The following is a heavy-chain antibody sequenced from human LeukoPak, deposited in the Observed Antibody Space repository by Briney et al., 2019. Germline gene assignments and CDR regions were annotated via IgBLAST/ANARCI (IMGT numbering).Heavy chain of an antibody. V-gene: IGHV3-21*04. Sequence: GGSLRLSCAAPGFTFSSYSMNWVRQAPGKGLEWVSSISSSSSYIYYADSVKGRFTISRDNSKNTLYLQMNSLRAEDTAVYYCAKFPVGYGDYGGYWGQGTLVTVSS. CDR3: AKFPVGYGDYGGY. CDR1: GFTFSSYS. CDR2: ISSSSSYI. D-gene: IGHD4-17*01. J-gene: IGHJ4*02.